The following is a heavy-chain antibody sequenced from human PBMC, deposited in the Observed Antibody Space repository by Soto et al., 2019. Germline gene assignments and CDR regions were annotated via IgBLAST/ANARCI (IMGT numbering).Heavy chain of an antibody. J-gene: IGHJ6*02. CDR3: AKSRKDIVVVPAAMDYYYYGMDV. Sequence: QPGGSLRLSCAASGFTFSIYAMSWVRHAPGKGLEWVSAISGSGGSTYYADSVKGRFTISRDNSKNTLYLQMNSLRAEDTAVYYCAKSRKDIVVVPAAMDYYYYGMDVWGQGTTVTVSS. V-gene: IGHV3-23*01. CDR1: GFTFSIYA. CDR2: ISGSGGST. D-gene: IGHD2-2*01.